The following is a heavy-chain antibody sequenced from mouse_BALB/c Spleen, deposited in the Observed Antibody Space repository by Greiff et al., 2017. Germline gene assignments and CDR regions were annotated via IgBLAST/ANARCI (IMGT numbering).Heavy chain of an antibody. CDR3: TREGGDCCYHYYFDG. Sequence: EVQRVESGPGLVKPGGSLKLSCAASGFTFTSYTMSWVRQTPEKRLEWVATISSGGSYTYYPDSVKGRFTITRDNAKNTLYLQMSSLKSEDTAMYYCTREGGDCCYHYYFDGWGQGTTLTVSS. CDR2: ISSGGSYT. J-gene: IGHJ2*01. V-gene: IGHV5-6-4*01. D-gene: IGHD1-1*01. CDR1: GFTFTSYT.